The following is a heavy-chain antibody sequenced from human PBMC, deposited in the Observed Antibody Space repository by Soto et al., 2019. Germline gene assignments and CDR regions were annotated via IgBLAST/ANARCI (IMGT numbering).Heavy chain of an antibody. J-gene: IGHJ6*02. D-gene: IGHD3-16*01. Sequence: EVQLVESGGALVQPGGSLRLSCAASGFTFSGSWMDWVRQAPGKGPEWVANIKQDGSEKNYVDSVKGRFTISRDNAKNSLYLQMNSLRAEDTAVYYCASLGRHGWGQGTTVTVSS. CDR3: ASLGRHG. V-gene: IGHV3-7*01. CDR1: GFTFSGSW. CDR2: IKQDGSEK.